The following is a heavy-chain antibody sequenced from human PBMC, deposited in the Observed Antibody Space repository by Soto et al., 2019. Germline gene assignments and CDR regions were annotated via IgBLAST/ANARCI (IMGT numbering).Heavy chain of an antibody. Sequence: GASVKVSCKASGYTFTSYDINWVRQATGQGLEWMGWMNPNSGNTGYAQKFQGRVTMTRNTSISTAYMELSSLRSEDTAVYYCARVFHFDILNGYEAFDIWGQGTMLTVSS. V-gene: IGHV1-8*01. D-gene: IGHD3-9*01. CDR2: MNPNSGNT. CDR1: GYTFTSYD. CDR3: ARVFHFDILNGYEAFDI. J-gene: IGHJ3*02.